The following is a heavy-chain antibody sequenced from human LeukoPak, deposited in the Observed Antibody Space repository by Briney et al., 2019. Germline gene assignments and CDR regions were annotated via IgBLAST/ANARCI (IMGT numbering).Heavy chain of an antibody. CDR3: ARLIPGPRGHAFDI. D-gene: IGHD3-10*01. CDR2: IKQDGSEK. V-gene: IGHV3-7*01. J-gene: IGHJ3*02. Sequence: GGSLRLSCAASGFTFSSYWMSWVRQAPGKGLEWVANIKQDGSEKYYVDSVKGRFTISRDNAKNSLYLQMNSLRAEDTAVYYCARLIPGPRGHAFDIWGQGTMVTVSS. CDR1: GFTFSSYW.